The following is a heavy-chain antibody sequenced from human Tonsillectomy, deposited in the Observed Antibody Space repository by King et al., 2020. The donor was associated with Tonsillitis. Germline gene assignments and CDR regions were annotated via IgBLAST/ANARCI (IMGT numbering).Heavy chain of an antibody. D-gene: IGHD3-22*01. Sequence: VQLQESGPGLVKPSDTLSLTCTVSGGSISSYYWSWIRQPPGKGLEWIGYIYYSENTNYNPSLMSRVTISVDTSKNQFSLKLSSVTAADTAVYYCERVYYDRPHTVAFDNWGQGTMVTVSS. CDR3: ERVYYDRPHTVAFDN. CDR1: GGSISSYY. V-gene: IGHV4-59*01. J-gene: IGHJ3*02. CDR2: IYYSENT.